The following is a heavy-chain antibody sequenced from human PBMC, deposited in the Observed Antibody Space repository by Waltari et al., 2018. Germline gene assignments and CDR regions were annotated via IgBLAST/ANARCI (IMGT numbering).Heavy chain of an antibody. V-gene: IGHV1-69*01. CDR1: GDSLKGFA. CDR2: FIPIFGAS. J-gene: IGHJ6*02. CDR3: TRRGIAVMGNYYYYGMDV. Sequence: QMQLLQSGAEVRKPGSSVKVSCKSSGDSLKGFAITWVRQAPGQGLEWLGEFIPIFGASNYAQNFQGRGTITADELTTTSYMELRSLKSEDTAVYYCTRRGIAVMGNYYYYGMDVWGQGTTVIVSS. D-gene: IGHD6-19*01.